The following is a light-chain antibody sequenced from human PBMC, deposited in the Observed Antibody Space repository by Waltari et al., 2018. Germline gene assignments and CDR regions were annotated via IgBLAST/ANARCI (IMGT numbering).Light chain of an antibody. J-gene: IGKJ5*01. Sequence: EIVLTQSPVTLSLSPGERATPSCRASASITTNFIAWYQQKPGQAPRLLIHGASIRATGISDFFSGSGSGTDFTLTISRLEPEDFAVYYCQHYGRSAITFGQGTRLDIK. CDR1: ASITTNF. V-gene: IGKV3-20*01. CDR2: GAS. CDR3: QHYGRSAIT.